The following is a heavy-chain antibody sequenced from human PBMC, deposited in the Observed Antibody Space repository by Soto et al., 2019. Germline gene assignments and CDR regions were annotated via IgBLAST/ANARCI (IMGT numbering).Heavy chain of an antibody. CDR2: INHSGST. J-gene: IGHJ4*02. CDR1: GGSFSGYY. V-gene: IGHV4-34*01. D-gene: IGHD3-10*01. CDR3: AREGSGSYYGY. Sequence: SETLSLTCAVYGGSFSGYYWSWIRQPLGKGLEWIGEINHSGSTNYNPSLKSRVTISVDTSKNQFSLKLSSVTAADTAVYYCAREGSGSYYGYWGQGTLVTVSS.